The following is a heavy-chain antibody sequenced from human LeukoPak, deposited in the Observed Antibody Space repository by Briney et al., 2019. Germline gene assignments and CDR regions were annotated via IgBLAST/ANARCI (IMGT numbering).Heavy chain of an antibody. CDR3: AREWTIFGVGLFDC. CDR1: GGSISSYY. Sequence: SETLSLTCTVSGGSISSYYWSWIRQPAGKGLEWIGRIYTSGSTNYNPSLKSRVTMSVDTSKNQFSLKLSSVTAADTAVYYCAREWTIFGVGLFDCWGQGTLVTVSS. CDR2: IYTSGST. J-gene: IGHJ4*02. D-gene: IGHD3-3*01. V-gene: IGHV4-4*07.